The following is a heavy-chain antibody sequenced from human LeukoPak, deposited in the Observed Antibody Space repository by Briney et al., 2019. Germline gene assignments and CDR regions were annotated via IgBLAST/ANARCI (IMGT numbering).Heavy chain of an antibody. V-gene: IGHV1-24*01. J-gene: IGHJ3*02. Sequence: GASVKVSCKVSGYTLTELSMHWVRQAPGKGLEWMGGSDPEDGETIYAQKFQGRVTMTEDTSTDTAYMELSSLRSEDTAVYYYATSLAVAGTGAFDIWGQGTMVTVSS. CDR1: GYTLTELS. D-gene: IGHD6-19*01. CDR3: ATSLAVAGTGAFDI. CDR2: SDPEDGET.